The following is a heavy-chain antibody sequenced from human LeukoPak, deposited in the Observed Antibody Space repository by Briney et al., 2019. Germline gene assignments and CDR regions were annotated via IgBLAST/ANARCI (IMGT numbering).Heavy chain of an antibody. V-gene: IGHV1-58*02. J-gene: IGHJ6*02. D-gene: IGHD3-16*01. CDR1: GFTFTSPA. Sequence: ASVKVSRKASGFTFTSPAMQWVRQARGQRLEWIGWIVVGSGNTNYAQKFQERVTITRDMSTSTAYMELSSLRSEDTAVYYCASRPLRYYYYGMDVWGQGTTVTVSS. CDR3: ASRPLRYYYYGMDV. CDR2: IVVGSGNT.